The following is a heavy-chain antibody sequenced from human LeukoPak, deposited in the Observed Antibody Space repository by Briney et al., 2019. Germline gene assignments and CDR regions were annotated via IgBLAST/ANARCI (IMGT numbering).Heavy chain of an antibody. Sequence: ASVKVSCKASGYTFTGYYMHWVRQAPGQGLEWMGWINPNSGGTNYAQKFQGRVTMTRDTSTSTVYMELSSLRSEDTAVYYCAIPLPAAIQAPTGGDAFDIWGQGTMVTVSS. J-gene: IGHJ3*02. CDR1: GYTFTGYY. CDR3: AIPLPAAIQAPTGGDAFDI. V-gene: IGHV1-2*02. CDR2: INPNSGGT. D-gene: IGHD2-2*01.